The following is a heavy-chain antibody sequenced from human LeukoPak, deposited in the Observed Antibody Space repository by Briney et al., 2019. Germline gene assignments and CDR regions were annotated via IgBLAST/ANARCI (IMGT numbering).Heavy chain of an antibody. V-gene: IGHV4-34*01. CDR2: INHSGST. J-gene: IGHJ4*02. D-gene: IGHD2-2*01. CDR3: ARVSYQEGVDY. CDR1: GGSFSGYY. Sequence: PSETLSLTCAVYGGSFSGYYWSWIRQPPGKGLEWIGEINHSGSTNYNPSLTSRVTISVDTSKNQFSLKLNFVTAADTAVYYCARVSYQEGVDYWGQGTLVTVSS.